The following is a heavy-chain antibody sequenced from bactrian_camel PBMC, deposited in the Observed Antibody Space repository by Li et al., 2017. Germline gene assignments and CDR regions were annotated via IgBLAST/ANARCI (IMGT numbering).Heavy chain of an antibody. CDR3: AEGRGSRGEHCYSLNY. Sequence: HVQLVESGGDSVEAGGSLRLSCLYNHRGNCMGWFRQAPGKEREGVAAINASGGKTAYRNSVKGRFTISRDSAKNTVYLQMNNLQPEDTATYYCAEGRGSRGEHCYSLNYWGQGTQVTVS. D-gene: IGHD6*01. CDR2: INASGGKT. CDR1: NHRGNC. V-gene: IGHV3S54*01. J-gene: IGHJ4*01.